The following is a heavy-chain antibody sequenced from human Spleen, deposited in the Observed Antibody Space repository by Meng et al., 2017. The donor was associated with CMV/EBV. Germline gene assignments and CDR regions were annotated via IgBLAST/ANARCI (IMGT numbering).Heavy chain of an antibody. Sequence: GGSLRLSCAASGFTFSSYSMNWVRQAPGKGLEWVSSISSSSSYIYYADSVKGRFTISRDNAKNSLYLQTNSLRAEDTAVYYCAREIYPYAHAFDIWGQGTMVTVSS. J-gene: IGHJ3*02. CDR2: ISSSSSYI. CDR3: AREIYPYAHAFDI. V-gene: IGHV3-21*01. D-gene: IGHD2-2*01. CDR1: GFTFSSYS.